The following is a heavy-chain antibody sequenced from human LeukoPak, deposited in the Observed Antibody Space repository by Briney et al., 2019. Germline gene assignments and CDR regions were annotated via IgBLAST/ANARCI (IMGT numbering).Heavy chain of an antibody. V-gene: IGHV3-23*01. J-gene: IGHJ4*02. CDR1: GFTFSSYA. Sequence: GSLRLSCAASGFTFSSYAMTWVRQAPGKGLEWVSATTGSGSSTHYADSVKGRFTICRDNSRNTLYLQMNSLRVEDTAVYFCAKCRGAGTYFKNPLGFWGQGTLVTVSS. CDR3: AKCRGAGTYFKNPLGF. CDR2: TTGSGSST. D-gene: IGHD3-10*01.